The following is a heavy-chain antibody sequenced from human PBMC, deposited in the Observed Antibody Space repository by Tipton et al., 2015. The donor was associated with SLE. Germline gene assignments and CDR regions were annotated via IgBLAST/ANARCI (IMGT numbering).Heavy chain of an antibody. CDR3: ARDLGYCSSTSCWKPCDP. D-gene: IGHD2-2*01. V-gene: IGHV3-74*01. CDR2: INSDGSST. J-gene: IGHJ5*02. Sequence: SLRLSCAASGFTFSSYWMHWVRQAPGKGLVWVSRINSDGSSTIYADSVKGRFTISRDNAKNTLYLQMNSLRAEDTAVYYCARDLGYCSSTSCWKPCDPWGQGTLVTVSS. CDR1: GFTFSSYW.